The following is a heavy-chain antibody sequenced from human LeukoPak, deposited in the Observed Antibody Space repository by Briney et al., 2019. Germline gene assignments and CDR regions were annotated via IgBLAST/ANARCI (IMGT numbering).Heavy chain of an antibody. D-gene: IGHD3-10*01. CDR3: ARDHYGSGPANYYYGMDV. J-gene: IGHJ6*02. Sequence: SETLSLTCTVSGGSISSGGYYWSWIRHHPGKGLEWIGYIYYSGSTYYNPSLKSRVTISVDTSKNQFSLKLSSVTAADTAVYYCARDHYGSGPANYYYGMDVWGQGTTVTVSS. CDR2: IYYSGST. CDR1: GGSISSGGYY. V-gene: IGHV4-31*03.